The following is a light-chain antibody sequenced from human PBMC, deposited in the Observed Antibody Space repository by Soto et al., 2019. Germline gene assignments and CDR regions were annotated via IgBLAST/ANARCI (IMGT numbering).Light chain of an antibody. CDR3: QQYDNLWT. V-gene: IGKV1-33*01. CDR2: DAS. J-gene: IGKJ1*01. CDR1: QDISNY. Sequence: IQMTQSPSSLSASVGDRFTITCHSSQDISNYLNWYQQKPGKAPKLLIYDASNLETGVPSRFSGSGSGTDFTFTISSLQPEDIATYYCQQYDNLWTFGQGTKVDIK.